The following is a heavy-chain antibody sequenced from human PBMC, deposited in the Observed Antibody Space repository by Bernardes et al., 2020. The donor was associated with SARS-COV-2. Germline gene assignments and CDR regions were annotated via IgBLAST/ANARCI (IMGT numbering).Heavy chain of an antibody. Sequence: GGSLSLNCAASGFTFSDYWMHWVRQAPGKGLEWVSRINNDGTTTPCADSVKGRFTISRDNSKNTLYLQMNSLRAEDTAVYFCARDRYGANDYWGQGTLVTVSS. CDR1: GFTFSDYW. V-gene: IGHV3-74*01. CDR3: ARDRYGANDY. CDR2: INNDGTTT. D-gene: IGHD4-17*01. J-gene: IGHJ4*02.